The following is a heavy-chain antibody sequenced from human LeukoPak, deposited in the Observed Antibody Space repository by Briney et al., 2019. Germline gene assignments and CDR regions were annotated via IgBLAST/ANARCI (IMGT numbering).Heavy chain of an antibody. CDR1: GFTFSDYY. CDR2: ISSSGNTI. Sequence: GGSLRLSCAASGFTFSDYYMCWIRQAPGKGLEWVSYISSSGNTIYYADSVKGRFTISRDNSKNTLYLQMNSLRPEDTAVYYCVTTSSYYSYMDVWGRGTTVTVSS. CDR3: VTTSSYYSYMDV. J-gene: IGHJ6*03. V-gene: IGHV3-11*04. D-gene: IGHD2-2*01.